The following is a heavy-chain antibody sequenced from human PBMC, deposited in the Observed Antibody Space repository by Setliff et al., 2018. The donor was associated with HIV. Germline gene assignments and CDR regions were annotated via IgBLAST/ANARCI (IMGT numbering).Heavy chain of an antibody. J-gene: IGHJ4*02. CDR2: LSGTSSTI. D-gene: IGHD3-22*01. CDR3: ARDLFPYYHDSRPYYPPAY. CDR1: GFSFSDYY. Sequence: GGSLRLSCAASGFSFSDYYMYWIRQAPGKGLEWVSSLSGTSSTIYLADSVKGRFTISRDNAQNSLYLHVNSLRAEDTAMYYCARDLFPYYHDSRPYYPPAYWGQGTLVTVSS. V-gene: IGHV3-11*01.